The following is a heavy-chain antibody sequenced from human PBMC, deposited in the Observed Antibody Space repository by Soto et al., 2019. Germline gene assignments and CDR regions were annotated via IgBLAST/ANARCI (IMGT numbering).Heavy chain of an antibody. J-gene: IGHJ5*02. V-gene: IGHV3-23*01. CDR1: GFTFRSYS. CDR2: ISGSGGST. Sequence: GGSLRLCCAASGFTFRSYSISWVRQAPGKGLEWVSAISGSGGSTYYADSVKGRFTISRDNSKNTLYLQMNSLRAEDTAVYYCAKDPRIVVVPAAMGYNWFDPWGQGTLVTVSS. D-gene: IGHD2-2*01. CDR3: AKDPRIVVVPAAMGYNWFDP.